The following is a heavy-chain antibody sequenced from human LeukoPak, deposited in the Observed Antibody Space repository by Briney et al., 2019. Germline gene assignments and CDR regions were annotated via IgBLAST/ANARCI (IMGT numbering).Heavy chain of an antibody. D-gene: IGHD2-15*01. V-gene: IGHV5-51*01. CDR2: IYPGDSDT. CDR1: GYSFTHYW. Sequence: GESLKISCKGSGYSFTHYWIGWVRQMPGKGLEWMGIIYPGDSDTRYSPSFQGQVTISADKSISTAYLQWRSLKASDTAMYYCARSILVGTATAPWFDYWGQGTLVTVSS. CDR3: ARSILVGTATAPWFDY. J-gene: IGHJ4*02.